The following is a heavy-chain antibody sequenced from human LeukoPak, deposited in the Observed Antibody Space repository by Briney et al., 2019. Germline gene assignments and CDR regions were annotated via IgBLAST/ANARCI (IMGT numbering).Heavy chain of an antibody. CDR1: GYSFSNYW. J-gene: IGHJ4*02. D-gene: IGHD2-21*02. CDR3: ARQPLVPDCGGDREFDY. V-gene: IGHV5-51*01. CDR2: IYPGDSNT. Sequence: GESLKISCKGSGYSFSNYWIGWVRQMPGKGLEWMGIIYPGDSNTRYSPSFQGQVTISADRSISTAYLQWSSPKASDTAIYYCARQPLVPDCGGDREFDYWGQGTLVSVSS.